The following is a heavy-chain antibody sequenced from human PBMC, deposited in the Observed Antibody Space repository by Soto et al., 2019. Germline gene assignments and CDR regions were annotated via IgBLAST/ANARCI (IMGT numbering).Heavy chain of an antibody. CDR3: ARQRAWYGEWAFDI. V-gene: IGHV4-39*01. Sequence: QLQLQESGPGLVKPSETMPLTCTVSGGSSSSSSFYWGWIRQPPGKGLEWIGSVSYSGHTYYSPSLKSRVTLSVDTSEKHLSLKLSSVTAADTAVYYCARQRAWYGEWAFDIWGQGTMVTVSS. CDR2: VSYSGHT. D-gene: IGHD3-10*01. J-gene: IGHJ3*02. CDR1: GGSSSSSSFY.